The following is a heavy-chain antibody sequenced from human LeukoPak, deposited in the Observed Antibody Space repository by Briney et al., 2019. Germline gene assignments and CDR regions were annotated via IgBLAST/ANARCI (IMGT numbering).Heavy chain of an antibody. CDR2: MSPNSGNT. J-gene: IGHJ4*02. CDR3: ARNSYYYIH. CDR1: GYTFSSYD. D-gene: IGHD2/OR15-2a*01. V-gene: IGHV1-8*01. Sequence: ASVKVSCKASGYTFSSYDINWVRQTTGHGLEWMGWMSPNSGNTGYAQKFQGRVTMTRNTSISTAYMELSSLRSEDTAVYYCARNSYYYIHWGQGTLVTVSS.